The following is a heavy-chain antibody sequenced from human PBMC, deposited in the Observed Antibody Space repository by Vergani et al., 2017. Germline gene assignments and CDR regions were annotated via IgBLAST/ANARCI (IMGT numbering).Heavy chain of an antibody. D-gene: IGHD3-9*01. J-gene: IGHJ5*02. CDR3: ARDFEPVPSPFDP. CDR1: GYTFTSYY. CDR2: INPSGGST. Sequence: QVQLVQSGAEVKKPGASVKVSCKASGYTFTSYYMHWVRQAPGQGLEWMGIINPSGGSTSYAQKFQGRVTMTRDTSTSTVYMELSSLRAEDTAVYYCARDFEPVPSPFDPWGQGTLVTVSS. V-gene: IGHV1-46*01.